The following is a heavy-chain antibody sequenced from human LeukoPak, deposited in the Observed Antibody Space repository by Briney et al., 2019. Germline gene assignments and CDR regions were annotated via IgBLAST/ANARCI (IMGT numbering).Heavy chain of an antibody. V-gene: IGHV1-2*02. CDR3: ARVGMITFGGVFVMEGMFDY. CDR1: GYGFTGYF. Sequence: ASVNVSCKASGYGFTGYFMHWVRQAPGQGLEWMGGINPNSGDTEYAQKFQGRVTMTRDTSISTAHMELSRLRFDDTAVYYCARVGMITFGGVFVMEGMFDYWGQGTLVTVSS. J-gene: IGHJ4*02. D-gene: IGHD3-16*02. CDR2: INPNSGDT.